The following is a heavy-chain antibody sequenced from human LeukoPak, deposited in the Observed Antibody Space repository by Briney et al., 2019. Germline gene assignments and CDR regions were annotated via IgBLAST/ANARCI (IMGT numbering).Heavy chain of an antibody. J-gene: IGHJ4*02. V-gene: IGHV3-30-3*01. CDR1: GVTFSSYA. Sequence: GGSLRLSCAASGVTFSSYAMHWVRQAPGKGLEWLAVISYDGSNKYYADSVKGRFTISRDNSKNTLSLQMNSLRAEDTAVYYCAKDQMVGQWPTNFDFWGQGTLVTVSS. CDR2: ISYDGSNK. CDR3: AKDQMVGQWPTNFDF. D-gene: IGHD6-19*01.